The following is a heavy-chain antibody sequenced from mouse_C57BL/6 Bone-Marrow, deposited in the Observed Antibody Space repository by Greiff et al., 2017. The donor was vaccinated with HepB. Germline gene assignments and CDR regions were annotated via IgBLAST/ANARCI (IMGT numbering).Heavy chain of an antibody. CDR2: IWSDGST. V-gene: IGHV2-6-1*01. Sequence: VQLQQSGPGLVAPSQSLSITCTVSGFSLTSYGVHWVRQPPGKGLEWLVVIWSDGSTTYNSALKSRLSISKDNSKSQVVLKMNSLQTDDTAMYYCARHASYGSSYFDYWGQGTTLTVSS. D-gene: IGHD1-1*01. CDR1: GFSLTSYG. CDR3: ARHASYGSSYFDY. J-gene: IGHJ2*01.